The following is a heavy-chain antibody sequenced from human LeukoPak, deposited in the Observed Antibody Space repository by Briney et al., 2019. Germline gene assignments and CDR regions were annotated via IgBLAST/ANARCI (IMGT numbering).Heavy chain of an antibody. D-gene: IGHD6-13*01. V-gene: IGHV1-18*01. CDR2: ISGYNGNT. Sequence: GASVKVSCKASGYTFTTYNINWVRQAPGQGLEWMGWISGYNGNTNYAQKLQGRVTMTTDTSTSTAYMELRGLKSDDTAVYYCGRVTGYVMEDYFDYWGQGTLVTVSS. CDR1: GYTFTTYN. J-gene: IGHJ4*02. CDR3: GRVTGYVMEDYFDY.